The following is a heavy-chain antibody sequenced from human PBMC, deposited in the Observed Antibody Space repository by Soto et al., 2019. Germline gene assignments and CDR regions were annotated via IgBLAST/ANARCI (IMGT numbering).Heavy chain of an antibody. J-gene: IGHJ5*02. Sequence: QVQLVQSGAEVKEPGASVKVSCKASGYTFTNFDINWVRQATGQGPEWMGWMNPSNGDSGSAQKFQGRVTLTRDTAINTAHMELRRLRPEDTAVYYCARVGQGRIGPWGQGTHVTVTS. CDR2: MNPSNGDS. V-gene: IGHV1-8*01. CDR3: ARVGQGRIGP. CDR1: GYTFTNFD.